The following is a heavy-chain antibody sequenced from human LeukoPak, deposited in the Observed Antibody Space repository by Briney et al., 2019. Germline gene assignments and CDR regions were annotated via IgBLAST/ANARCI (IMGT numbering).Heavy chain of an antibody. J-gene: IGHJ4*02. CDR2: IRYDGSNK. V-gene: IGHV3-30*02. CDR3: AKGRSGYDSSGKDFDY. Sequence: GGSLRLSCAASGFTFSSYGMHWVRQAPGKGLEWVAFIRYDGSNKYYADSVKGRFTISRDNSKTTLYLQMNSLRAEDTAVYYCAKGRSGYDSSGKDFDYWGQGTLVTVSS. D-gene: IGHD3-22*01. CDR1: GFTFSSYG.